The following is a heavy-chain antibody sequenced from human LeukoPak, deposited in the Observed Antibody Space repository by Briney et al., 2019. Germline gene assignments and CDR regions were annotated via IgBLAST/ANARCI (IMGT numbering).Heavy chain of an antibody. D-gene: IGHD4-17*01. Sequence: GGSLRLSCGASGFIFRNYAMIWVGQSQGKGREWVSAISGRGDGTYYADSVKGRFTIYRDNSKNTMYLQMKSQREDDTAVYYCAKDLHHLGDYVGTTYWGQGTLVTVSS. CDR1: GFIFRNYA. CDR2: ISGRGDGT. CDR3: AKDLHHLGDYVGTTY. J-gene: IGHJ4*02. V-gene: IGHV3-23*01.